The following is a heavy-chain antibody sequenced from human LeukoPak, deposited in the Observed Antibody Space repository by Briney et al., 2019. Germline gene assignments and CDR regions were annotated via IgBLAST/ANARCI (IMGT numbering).Heavy chain of an antibody. CDR1: GYTFSSYA. Sequence: PGRSLRLSCAASGYTFSSYAMHWVRQAPGKGLEWVAVISYDGSNKYYADSVKGRFTISRDNSKNTLYLQMNSLRAEDTAVYYCASLSGSFTFDYWGQGTLVTVSS. CDR3: ASLSGSFTFDY. V-gene: IGHV3-30*01. CDR2: ISYDGSNK. J-gene: IGHJ4*02. D-gene: IGHD1-26*01.